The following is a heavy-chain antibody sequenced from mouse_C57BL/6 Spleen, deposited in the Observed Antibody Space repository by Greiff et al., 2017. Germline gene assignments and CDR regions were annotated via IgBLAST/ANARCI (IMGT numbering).Heavy chain of an antibody. CDR3: ARDGYYGPRDY. V-gene: IGHV3-6*01. J-gene: IGHJ4*01. CDR1: GYSITSGYY. Sequence: EVQLQQSGPGLVKPSQSLSLTCSVTGYSITSGYYWNWIRQFPGNKLEWMGYISYDGSNNYNPSLKNRISITRDTSKNQFFLKLNSVTTEDTATYYCARDGYYGPRDYWGQGTSVTVSS. D-gene: IGHD1-1*01. CDR2: ISYDGSN.